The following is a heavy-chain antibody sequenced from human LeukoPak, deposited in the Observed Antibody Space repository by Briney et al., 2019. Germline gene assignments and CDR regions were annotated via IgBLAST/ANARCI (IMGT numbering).Heavy chain of an antibody. J-gene: IGHJ4*02. D-gene: IGHD3-22*01. Sequence: GGSLRLSCAASGFTFSSYGMHWVRQAPGKGLEWVAVISYDGSNKYYADSVKGRFTISRDNSKNTLYLQMNSLRAEDTAVYYCLYLPYDSSGLRPDYWGQGTLVTVSS. CDR3: LYLPYDSSGLRPDY. CDR2: ISYDGSNK. CDR1: GFTFSSYG. V-gene: IGHV3-30*03.